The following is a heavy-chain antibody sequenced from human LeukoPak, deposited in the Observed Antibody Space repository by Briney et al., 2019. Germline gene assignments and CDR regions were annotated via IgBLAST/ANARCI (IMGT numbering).Heavy chain of an antibody. V-gene: IGHV3-21*01. D-gene: IGHD4-17*01. Sequence: GGSLRLSCAASGFTFSSYSMNWVRQAPGKGLEWVSSISSSSSYIYYADSVKGRFTISREDAKNSLYLQMNSLRAEDTAVYYCARATHDYGDYVDYYYYYGMDVWGKGTTVTVSS. J-gene: IGHJ6*04. CDR2: ISSSSSYI. CDR3: ARATHDYGDYVDYYYYYGMDV. CDR1: GFTFSSYS.